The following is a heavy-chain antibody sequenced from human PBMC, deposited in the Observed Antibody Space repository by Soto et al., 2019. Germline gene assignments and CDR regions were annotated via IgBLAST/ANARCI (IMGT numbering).Heavy chain of an antibody. J-gene: IGHJ5*02. V-gene: IGHV4-31*03. CDR1: GGSIRSGTYY. CDR3: ARSYGSGNYYGVQPNCFDP. Sequence: QVQLQESGPGLVKPSQTLSLTCTVSGGSIRSGTYYWNCIRHHPGRGLEWIGYIYHSGSTYYNPSLEGRVTISLDTSKNHPSLYLWCVTPADTAVYYCARSYGSGNYYGVQPNCFDPWGEGSPVTVSS. D-gene: IGHD3-10*01. CDR2: IYHSGST.